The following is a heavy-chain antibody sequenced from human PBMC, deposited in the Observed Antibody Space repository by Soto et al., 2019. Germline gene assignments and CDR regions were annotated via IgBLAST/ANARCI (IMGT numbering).Heavy chain of an antibody. V-gene: IGHV3-30-3*01. CDR2: VSYDGSKQ. D-gene: IGHD3-22*01. J-gene: IGHJ4*02. CDR1: GFTFSNYA. CDR3: ARDRVYYYDNSGYYNFDY. Sequence: QVHLVESGGGVVQPGRSLRVSCAASGFTFSNYAMHWVRQAPGKGLAWVAVVSYDGSKQFYADSVEGRFTISRDSYKSTLYLHMDNLRDEDTAVYYCARDRVYYYDNSGYYNFDYWGQGTLVTVSS.